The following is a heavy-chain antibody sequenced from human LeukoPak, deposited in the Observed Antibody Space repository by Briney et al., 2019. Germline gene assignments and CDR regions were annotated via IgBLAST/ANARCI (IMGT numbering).Heavy chain of an antibody. D-gene: IGHD4-17*01. Sequence: PGGSLRLSCAASGFTFSSYAMHWVRQAPGKGLEWVAVISYDGSNKYYADSVKGRFTISRDNSKNTLYLQMNSLRVEDTAVYYCTRNDYGDYGPQIWGQGTMVTVSS. V-gene: IGHV3-30-3*01. CDR3: TRNDYGDYGPQI. CDR1: GFTFSSYA. CDR2: ISYDGSNK. J-gene: IGHJ3*02.